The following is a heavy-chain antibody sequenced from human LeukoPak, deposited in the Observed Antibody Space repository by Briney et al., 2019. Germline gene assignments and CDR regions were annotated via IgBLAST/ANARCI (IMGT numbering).Heavy chain of an antibody. D-gene: IGHD6-13*01. V-gene: IGHV1-69*01. Sequence: SVKVSCKASGGTFSSYAISWVRQAPGQGLEWMGGIIPTFGTANYAQKFQGRVTITADESTSTAYMELSSLRSEDTAVYYCARDSSSWYYYYYYMDVWGKGTTVTVSS. CDR1: GGTFSSYA. CDR2: IIPTFGTA. CDR3: ARDSSSWYYYYYYMDV. J-gene: IGHJ6*03.